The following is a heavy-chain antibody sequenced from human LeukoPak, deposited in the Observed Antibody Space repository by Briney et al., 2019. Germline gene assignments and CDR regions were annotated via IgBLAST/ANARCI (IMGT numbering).Heavy chain of an antibody. J-gene: IGHJ6*03. CDR2: IYYSGST. V-gene: IGHV4-59*01. CDR1: GGSISYYY. Sequence: PSETLSLTCSVSGGSISYYYWSWIRQPPGKGLEWIGYIYYSGSTNYNSSLKSRVTISVDTSKNQFSLKLSSVTAADTAVYYCARDLGAGYYYYMDVWGKGTTVTVSS. CDR3: ARDLGAGYYYYMDV.